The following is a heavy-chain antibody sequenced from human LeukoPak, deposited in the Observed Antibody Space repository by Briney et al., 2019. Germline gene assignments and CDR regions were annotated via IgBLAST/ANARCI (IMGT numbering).Heavy chain of an antibody. V-gene: IGHV3-7*01. J-gene: IGHJ4*02. CDR1: GFTFSSYW. Sequence: PGGSLRLSCAASGFTFSSYWMSWVRQAPGKGLEWVANIKQDGSEKYYVDSVKGRFTISRDNAKNSLYPQMNSLRAEDTAVYYCARGCTNGVCPLFDYWGQGTLVTVSS. D-gene: IGHD2-8*01. CDR2: IKQDGSEK. CDR3: ARGCTNGVCPLFDY.